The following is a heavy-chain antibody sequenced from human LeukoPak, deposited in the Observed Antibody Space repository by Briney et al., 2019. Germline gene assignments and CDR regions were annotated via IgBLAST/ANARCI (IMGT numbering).Heavy chain of an antibody. J-gene: IGHJ5*02. CDR2: IYYSGST. CDR1: GGSISSGGYY. Sequence: SETLSLTCTVSGGSISSGGYYWSWIRQHPGKGLEWIGYIYYSGSTYYNPSLKSRVTISVDTSKNQFSLKLSSATAADTAVYYCAREVGPSWYRWFDPWGQGTLVTVSS. V-gene: IGHV4-31*03. CDR3: AREVGPSWYRWFDP. D-gene: IGHD6-13*01.